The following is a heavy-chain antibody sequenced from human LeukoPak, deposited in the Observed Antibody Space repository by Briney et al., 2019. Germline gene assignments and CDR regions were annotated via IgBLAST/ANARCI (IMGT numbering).Heavy chain of an antibody. V-gene: IGHV1-46*01. CDR2: INPSGGST. CDR1: GYTFTNSY. J-gene: IGHJ4*02. CDR3: ARDPYGSGSYYSHFDY. Sequence: ASVKVSCKASGYTFTNSYIHWVRQAPGQGLEWMGIINPSGGSTSYPRKFQGRVTVTRDTSTSTVYMELSSLRSEDTAVYYCARDPYGSGSYYSHFDYWGQGTLVTVSS. D-gene: IGHD3-10*01.